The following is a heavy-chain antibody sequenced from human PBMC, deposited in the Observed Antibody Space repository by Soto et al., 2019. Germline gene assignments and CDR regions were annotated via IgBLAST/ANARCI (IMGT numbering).Heavy chain of an antibody. V-gene: IGHV3-72*01. CDR2: IRNKANSYTT. CDR1: EFTFSDHY. Sequence: GGSLRLSCAASEFTFSDHYMDWVRQAPGKGLEWVGRIRNKANSYTTDHAASVKGQVTISADKSINSVYLQWSSLKASDTATYYCARLGFNYDFLSGYYNVHHYYGIDVWGQGTTVTVSS. D-gene: IGHD3-3*01. J-gene: IGHJ6*02. CDR3: ARLGFNYDFLSGYYNVHHYYGIDV.